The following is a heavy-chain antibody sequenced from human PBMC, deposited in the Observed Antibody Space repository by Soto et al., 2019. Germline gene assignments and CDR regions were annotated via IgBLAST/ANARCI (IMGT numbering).Heavy chain of an antibody. CDR1: GFSFTSYW. V-gene: IGHV5-51*01. J-gene: IGHJ4*02. CDR3: ARQGQRAGPPIDY. D-gene: IGHD6-19*01. Sequence: GESLKISCKHSGFSFTSYWIGWVRQMPGKGLEWMGIINPSDSDTRYSPSFQDQVTISADKSISTAYLQWSSLKASDTAMYYCARQGQRAGPPIDYWGQGTLVTVSS. CDR2: INPSDSDT.